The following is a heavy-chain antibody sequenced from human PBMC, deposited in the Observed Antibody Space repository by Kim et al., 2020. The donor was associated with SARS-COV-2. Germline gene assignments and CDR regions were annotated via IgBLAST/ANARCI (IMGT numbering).Heavy chain of an antibody. J-gene: IGHJ6*03. D-gene: IGHD3-3*01. CDR2: ISSSSSYI. CDR1: GFTFSSYS. Sequence: GGSLRLSCAASGFTFSSYSMNWVRQPPGKGLEWVSSISSSSSYIYYADSVKGRFTISKDNAKNSLYLQMNSLRAEDTAVYYCAREGRITIFGVVIPKDYYMDVWGKGTTVTVSS. CDR3: AREGRITIFGVVIPKDYYMDV. V-gene: IGHV3-21*01.